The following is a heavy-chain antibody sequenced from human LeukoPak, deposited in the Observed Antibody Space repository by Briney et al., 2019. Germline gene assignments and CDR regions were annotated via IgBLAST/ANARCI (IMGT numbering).Heavy chain of an antibody. CDR2: ISSTGAYI. Sequence: GGSLRLSCAVSGLSFSTFSMNWVRQAPGKGLEWVLSISSTGAYIHYSDSARGRFTISRDNAKNSLYLHMSSLRVEDTAVYYCARDGPDLTRRGAFDVWGQGTMVTVSS. CDR1: GLSFSTFS. D-gene: IGHD3-10*01. CDR3: ARDGPDLTRRGAFDV. V-gene: IGHV3-21*06. J-gene: IGHJ3*01.